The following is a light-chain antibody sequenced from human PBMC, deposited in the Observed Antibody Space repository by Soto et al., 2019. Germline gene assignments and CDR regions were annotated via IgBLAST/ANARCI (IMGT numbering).Light chain of an antibody. V-gene: IGLV2-14*01. Sequence: SALTQPASVSGSPGQSIPLSCTGTSSDVGGYNYVSWYQQHPGKAPTLMIYDVSNRTSGVSNRFSGSKSGNTASLTISGLQAEDEADYYCSSYTSSSTLVFGTGTQLTVL. CDR1: SSDVGGYNY. J-gene: IGLJ1*01. CDR3: SSYTSSSTLV. CDR2: DVS.